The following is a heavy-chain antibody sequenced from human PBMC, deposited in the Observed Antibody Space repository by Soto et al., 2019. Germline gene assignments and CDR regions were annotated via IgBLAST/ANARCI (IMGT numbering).Heavy chain of an antibody. CDR2: ISSSSSYI. J-gene: IGHJ4*02. CDR1: GFTFSSYS. V-gene: IGHV3-21*01. D-gene: IGHD3-16*02. Sequence: GGSLRVSCAASGFTFSSYSMNWGRQAPWKGLEWVSSISSSSSYIYYADSVKGRFTISRDNAKNSLYLQMNSLRAEDTAVYYCARDRYYDYVWGSYPIGPYYFDSWGQET. CDR3: ARDRYYDYVWGSYPIGPYYFDS.